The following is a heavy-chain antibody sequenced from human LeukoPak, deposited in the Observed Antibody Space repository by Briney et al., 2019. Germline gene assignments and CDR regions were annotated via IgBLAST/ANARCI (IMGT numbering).Heavy chain of an antibody. CDR3: ASLAVGGEENFDS. D-gene: IGHD3-16*01. V-gene: IGHV3-23*01. CDR1: GFTFSSYA. J-gene: IGHJ4*02. CDR2: ISGSGGST. Sequence: GGSLRLSCAASGFTFSSYAMSWVRQAPGKGLEWVAAISGSGGSTYYADSVKGRFTISRDNSKNTLYLQMNSLRAEDTAVYYCASLAVGGEENFDSWGQGTLVTVSS.